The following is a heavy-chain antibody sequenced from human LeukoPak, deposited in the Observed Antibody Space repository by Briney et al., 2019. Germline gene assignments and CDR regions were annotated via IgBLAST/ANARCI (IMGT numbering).Heavy chain of an antibody. CDR2: IYYSGST. Sequence: SETLSLTCTVSGGSISSSSYYWGWIRQPPGKGLEWIGSIYYSGSTYYNPSLKSRVTISVDTSKNQFSLKLSSVTAADTAVYYCARAVYDTSGYYIDYWGQGTLVTVSS. CDR3: ARAVYDTSGYYIDY. CDR1: GGSISSSSYY. V-gene: IGHV4-39*07. D-gene: IGHD3-22*01. J-gene: IGHJ4*02.